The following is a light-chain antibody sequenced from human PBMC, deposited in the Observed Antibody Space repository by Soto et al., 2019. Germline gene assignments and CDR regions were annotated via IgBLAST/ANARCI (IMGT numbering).Light chain of an antibody. CDR3: AAYDDSLSALV. J-gene: IGLJ3*02. CDR1: SYNVGKNL. CDR2: KSN. V-gene: IGLV1-47*01. Sequence: QSVLTQPPSASGTPGQTVTISCSGASYNVGKNLVYWYQQRPGTAPKLIIFKSNQRPSGVPDRFSGSNSGSSVSLAISGLRSEDEADYFCAAYDDSLSALVFGGGTKVTVL.